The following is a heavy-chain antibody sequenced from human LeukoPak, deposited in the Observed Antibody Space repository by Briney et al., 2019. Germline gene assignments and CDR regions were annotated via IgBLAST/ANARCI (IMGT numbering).Heavy chain of an antibody. CDR1: GFTFSSYS. V-gene: IGHV3-21*01. CDR3: ARGSGYEFYYYYMDV. J-gene: IGHJ6*03. Sequence: GGSLRLSCAASGFTFSSYSMNWVRQAPGKGLEWVSSISSSSSYIYYADSVKGRFTISRDNAKNSLYLQMNSRRAEDTAVYYCARGSGYEFYYYYMDVWGKGTTVTVSS. CDR2: ISSSSSYI. D-gene: IGHD5-12*01.